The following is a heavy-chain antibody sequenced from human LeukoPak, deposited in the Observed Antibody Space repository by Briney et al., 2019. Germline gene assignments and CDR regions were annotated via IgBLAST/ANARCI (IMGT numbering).Heavy chain of an antibody. CDR3: ARGGRRRCSSTSCYGFDP. D-gene: IGHD2-2*01. V-gene: IGHV4-31*03. Sequence: SETLSLTCTVSGSSISSGGYYWSWIRQHPGKGLEWIGYIYYSGSTYYNPSLKSRVTISVDTSKNQFSLKLSSVTAADTAVYYCARGGRRRCSSTSCYGFDPWGQGTLVTVSS. CDR2: IYYSGST. CDR1: GSSISSGGYY. J-gene: IGHJ5*02.